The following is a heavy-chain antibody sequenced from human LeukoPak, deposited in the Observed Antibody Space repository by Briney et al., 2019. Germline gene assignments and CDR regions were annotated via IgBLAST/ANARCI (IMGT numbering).Heavy chain of an antibody. V-gene: IGHV3-7*01. CDR2: IKKDGSEK. J-gene: IGHJ3*02. D-gene: IGHD6-13*01. Sequence: PGGSLRLSCGASGFTFSSHWMSWVRQAPGKGLEWVANIKKDGSEKYYVDSVKGRFTISRDNAKNSLYLQMSSLRAEDTAVYYCARGSIAAANAFDIWGQGTMVTVSS. CDR3: ARGSIAAANAFDI. CDR1: GFTFSSHW.